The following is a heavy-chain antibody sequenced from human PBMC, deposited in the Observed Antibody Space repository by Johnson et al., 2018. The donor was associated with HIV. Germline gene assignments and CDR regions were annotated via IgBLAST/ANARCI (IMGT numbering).Heavy chain of an antibody. J-gene: IGHJ3*02. V-gene: IGHV3-23*04. CDR3: ARLTWDQNRGWDAFDI. CDR1: GFTFSSYA. D-gene: IGHD1-26*01. CDR2: ISGSGGST. Sequence: VQLVESGGGVVQPGRSLRLSCAASGFTFSSYAMSWVRQAPGKGLEWVSAISGSGGSTYYADSVKGRFTISRDNSKNTMYLQMNSLRAEDTAVYYCARLTWDQNRGWDAFDIWGQGTKVTVSS.